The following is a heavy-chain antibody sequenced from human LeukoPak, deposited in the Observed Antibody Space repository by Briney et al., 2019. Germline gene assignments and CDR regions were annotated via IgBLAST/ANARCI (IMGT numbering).Heavy chain of an antibody. V-gene: IGHV3-23*01. D-gene: IGHD4-17*01. CDR3: AKDPNGDYVGAFDG. CDR1: GFTINIYA. CDR2: ITVNGGGI. Sequence: GGSLRLSCAPSGFTINIYAMTWVRQAPGKGLEWVSSITVNGGGISYADSVKGRFTISRDNSENTLYLQMNSLRAEDTAVYYCAKDPNGDYVGAFDGWDQGTRVTVSS. J-gene: IGHJ3*01.